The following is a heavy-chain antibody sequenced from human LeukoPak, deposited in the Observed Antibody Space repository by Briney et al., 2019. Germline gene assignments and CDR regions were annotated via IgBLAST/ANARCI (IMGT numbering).Heavy chain of an antibody. CDR1: GYTFTSYY. CDR3: AREEMRTFGWYCRSFDY. D-gene: IGHD6-19*01. Sequence: ASVKVSCKASGYTFTSYYMHWVRQAPGQGLEWMGIINPSGGSTSYAQKFQGRVTMTRDTSTSTVYMELSSLRSEDTAVYYYAREEMRTFGWYCRSFDYWGQGTLVTVSS. V-gene: IGHV1-46*01. J-gene: IGHJ4*02. CDR2: INPSGGST.